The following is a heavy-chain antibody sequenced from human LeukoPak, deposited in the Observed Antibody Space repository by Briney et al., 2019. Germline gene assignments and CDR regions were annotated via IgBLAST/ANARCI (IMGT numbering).Heavy chain of an antibody. CDR3: ARRKTADAFDI. CDR1: GYSFTSYW. J-gene: IGHJ3*02. Sequence: GASLQISCKGSGYSFTSYWIGWVRQLPGKGLEWMGIIYPGDSDTRYSPSFQGQVTISADKSISTAYLQWSSLKASDTAMYYCARRKTADAFDIWGQGTMVTVSS. CDR2: IYPGDSDT. V-gene: IGHV5-51*01.